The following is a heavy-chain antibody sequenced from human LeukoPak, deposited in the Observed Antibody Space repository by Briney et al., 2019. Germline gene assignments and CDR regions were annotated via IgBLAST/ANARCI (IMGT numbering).Heavy chain of an antibody. J-gene: IGHJ4*02. V-gene: IGHV4-59*01. CDR3: ARVGSGYTFDY. D-gene: IGHD3-22*01. CDR2: IYHRGST. CDR1: GGSISSYY. Sequence: SETLSLTCTVSGGSISSYYWSWIRQPPGKGLEWIGYIYHRGSTNYNPSLKSRVTMSVDTSKNQFSLKLSSVTAADTAVYYCARVGSGYTFDYWGQGTLVTASS.